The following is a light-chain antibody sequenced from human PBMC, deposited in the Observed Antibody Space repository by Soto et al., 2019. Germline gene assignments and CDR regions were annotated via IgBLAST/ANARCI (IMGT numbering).Light chain of an antibody. CDR2: DVS. Sequence: QSVLTQPASVSGSPGQSITISCTGTSSDVGAYDYVSWYQQHPGKAPKLMIYDVSHRPSGVSDRFSGSKSGNTASLTISGLQAEDEADYYCNSYTGRTTSYVFGAGTKVTVL. CDR3: NSYTGRTTSYV. CDR1: SSDVGAYDY. J-gene: IGLJ1*01. V-gene: IGLV2-14*01.